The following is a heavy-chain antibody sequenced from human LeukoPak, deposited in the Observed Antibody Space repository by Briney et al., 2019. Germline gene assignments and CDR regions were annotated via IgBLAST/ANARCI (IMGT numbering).Heavy chain of an antibody. CDR3: ARGYYDFWSGYTSDAFDI. D-gene: IGHD3-3*01. CDR2: IIPIFGTA. J-gene: IGHJ3*02. Sequence: SVKVSCKASGGTFSSYAISWVRQAPGQGLEWMGGIIPIFGTANYAQKLQGRVTITADESTSTAYMELSSLRSEDTAVYYCARGYYDFWSGYTSDAFDIWGQGTMVTVSS. V-gene: IGHV1-69*13. CDR1: GGTFSSYA.